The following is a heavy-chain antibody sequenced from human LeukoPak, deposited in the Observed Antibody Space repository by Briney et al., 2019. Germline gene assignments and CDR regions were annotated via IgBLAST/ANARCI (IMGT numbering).Heavy chain of an antibody. D-gene: IGHD4-17*01. CDR2: IIPILGIA. J-gene: IGHJ4*02. V-gene: IGHV1-69*04. CDR3: AIHFYGADVYFDY. Sequence: GASVKVSCKASGGTFSSYAISWVRQAPGQGLEWMGRIIPILGIANYAQKFQGRVTITADKSTSTAYMELSSLRSEDTAVYYCAIHFYGADVYFDYWGQGTLVTVSS. CDR1: GGTFSSYA.